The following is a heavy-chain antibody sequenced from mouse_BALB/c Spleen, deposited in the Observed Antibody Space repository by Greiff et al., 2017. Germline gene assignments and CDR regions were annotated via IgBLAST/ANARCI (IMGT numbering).Heavy chain of an antibody. D-gene: IGHD2-3*01. CDR3: ARGDGYYEAWFAY. Sequence: VQGVESGPGLVAPSQGLSITCTVSGFSLTSYGVHWVRQPPGKGLEWLGVIWAGGSTNYNSALMSRLSISKDNSKSQVFLKMNSLQTDDTAMYYCARGDGYYEAWFAYWGQGTLVTVSA. V-gene: IGHV2-9*02. CDR2: IWAGGST. J-gene: IGHJ3*01. CDR1: GFSLTSYG.